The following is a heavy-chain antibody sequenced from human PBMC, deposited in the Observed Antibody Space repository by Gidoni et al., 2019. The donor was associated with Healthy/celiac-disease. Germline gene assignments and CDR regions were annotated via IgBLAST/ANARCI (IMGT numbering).Heavy chain of an antibody. D-gene: IGHD3-10*01. CDR2: IKQDGSEK. Sequence: EVQLVESGGGLVQPGGSLRLSCAASGFTFSSYWMRWVRQAPGKGLEWVANIKQDGSEKYYVDSVKGRFTISRDNAKNSLYLQMNSLRAEDTAVYYCARVEHYGSGSPYYYYYGMDVWGQGTTVTVSS. V-gene: IGHV3-7*01. CDR1: GFTFSSYW. J-gene: IGHJ6*02. CDR3: ARVEHYGSGSPYYYYYGMDV.